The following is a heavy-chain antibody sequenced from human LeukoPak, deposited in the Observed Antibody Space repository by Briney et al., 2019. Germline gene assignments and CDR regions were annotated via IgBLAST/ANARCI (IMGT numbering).Heavy chain of an antibody. Sequence: GGSLRLSCAASGFTFSDYYMSWIRQAPGKGLEWVSVIYSGGSTYYADSVKGRFTISRDNSKNTLYLQMNSLRAEDTAVYYCARVKSVGYFDYWGQGTLVTVSS. CDR1: GFTFSDYY. V-gene: IGHV3-53*01. CDR3: ARVKSVGYFDY. D-gene: IGHD1-26*01. J-gene: IGHJ4*02. CDR2: IYSGGST.